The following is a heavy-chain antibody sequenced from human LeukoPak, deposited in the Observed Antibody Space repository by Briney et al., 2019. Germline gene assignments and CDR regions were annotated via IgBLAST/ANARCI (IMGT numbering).Heavy chain of an antibody. Sequence: SETLSLTCTVSGGSISSSNYYWGWIRQPPGKGLEWIGSIYYSGSTYHNPSLKSRVTISVDTSKNQFSLKLSSVTAADTAVYYCARELPYYYYMDVWGKGTTVTVSS. CDR3: ARELPYYYYMDV. CDR2: IYYSGST. J-gene: IGHJ6*03. CDR1: GGSISSSNYY. V-gene: IGHV4-39*07. D-gene: IGHD1-26*01.